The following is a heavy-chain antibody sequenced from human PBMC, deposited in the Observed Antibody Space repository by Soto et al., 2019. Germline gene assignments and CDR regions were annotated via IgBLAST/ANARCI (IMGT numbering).Heavy chain of an antibody. J-gene: IGHJ6*02. D-gene: IGHD3-22*01. CDR3: WESGNLSGSNFMIGASKGV. Sequence: EVQLLESGGGLEQPGESLRLSCAASGFTFNTYAMSWVRQSPGKGLEWVSTISGGGGSTYYADSVKGRFTISRDNSKNTPYFAKKRPRAEDTAIIFCWESGNLSGSNFMIGASKGVWGQGTTVTVSS. V-gene: IGHV3-23*01. CDR1: GFTFNTYA. CDR2: ISGGGGST.